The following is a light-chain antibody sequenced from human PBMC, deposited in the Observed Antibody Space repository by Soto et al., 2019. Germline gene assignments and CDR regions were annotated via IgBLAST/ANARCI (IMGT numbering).Light chain of an antibody. CDR1: QSISRY. V-gene: IGKV1-39*01. CDR3: QQHSSPPCT. CDR2: AAS. J-gene: IGKJ5*01. Sequence: SLSAAVGGGGTITCLASQSISRYLAWYQQQPGKAPNLLIYAASSLQSGVPSRFSGSGSGTDFTLTISSLQPEDFTPYYCQQHSSPPCTFGHGT.